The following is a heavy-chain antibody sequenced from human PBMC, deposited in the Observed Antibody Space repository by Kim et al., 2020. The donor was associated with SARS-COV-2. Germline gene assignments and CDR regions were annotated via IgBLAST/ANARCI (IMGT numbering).Heavy chain of an antibody. Sequence: SRVTISLDTSKNQVSLKLSSVTAADTAVYYCARGLRDIVVVPAAINWFDPWGQGTLVTVSS. V-gene: IGHV4-34*01. CDR3: ARGLRDIVVVPAAINWFDP. D-gene: IGHD2-2*01. J-gene: IGHJ5*02.